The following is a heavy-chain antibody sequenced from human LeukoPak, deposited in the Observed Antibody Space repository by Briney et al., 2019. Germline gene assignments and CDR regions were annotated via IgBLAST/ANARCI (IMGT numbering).Heavy chain of an antibody. J-gene: IGHJ5*02. Sequence: SETLSLTCTVSGGPISSGSYYWRWIRQPAGKGLEWIGRIYTSGSTNYNPSLKSRVTISVDTSKNQFSLKLSSVTAADTAVYYCANDPAAWGFGWFDPWGQGTLVTVSS. D-gene: IGHD3-16*01. CDR3: ANDPAAWGFGWFDP. CDR2: IYTSGST. V-gene: IGHV4-61*02. CDR1: GGPISSGSYY.